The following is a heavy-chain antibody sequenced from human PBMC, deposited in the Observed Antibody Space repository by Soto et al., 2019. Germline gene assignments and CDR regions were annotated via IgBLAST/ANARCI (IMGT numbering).Heavy chain of an antibody. CDR2: IKEDGSEK. V-gene: IGHV3-7*03. CDR1: GFTLSNFW. J-gene: IGHJ4*02. D-gene: IGHD1-26*01. CDR3: ASYRTLDC. Sequence: EVQLVESGGGLVQPGGSLRLSCAASGFTLSNFWMSWVRQAPGKGLEWVASIKEDGSEKTYVDSVKGRFTISRDTAQNSLYLQMNRLRVDDAAVYYCASYRTLDCWGQGTPVIVSS.